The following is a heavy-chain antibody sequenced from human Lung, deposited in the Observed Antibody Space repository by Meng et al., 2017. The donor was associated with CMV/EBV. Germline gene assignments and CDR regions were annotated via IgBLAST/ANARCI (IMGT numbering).Heavy chain of an antibody. Sequence: QVQLVQSGNDVKKPGASVKVSCKASGYTFTTFDINWLRQAPGQGLEWMGWISVYSGNTNYAQKFQGRVTMTTDRSTSTVYMDLTSLRSDDTAVYYCARDFDFWSGYYRPLGYWGQGTLVTVSS. J-gene: IGHJ4*02. CDR1: GYTFTTFD. V-gene: IGHV1-18*01. CDR3: ARDFDFWSGYYRPLGY. CDR2: ISVYSGNT. D-gene: IGHD3-3*01.